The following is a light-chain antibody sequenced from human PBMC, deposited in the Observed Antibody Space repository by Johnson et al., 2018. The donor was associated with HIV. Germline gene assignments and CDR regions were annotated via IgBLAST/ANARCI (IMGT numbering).Light chain of an antibody. CDR3: GTWDSSLSVYV. CDR1: TSNIGNNY. V-gene: IGLV1-51*01. J-gene: IGLJ1*01. CDR2: DNN. Sequence: QSVLTQPPSVSAAPGQKVTISCSGSTSNIGNNYVSWYQHLPRTAPKLLIYDNNKRPSGISDRFSGSKSGTSVPLGITGLQPGDEADYYCGTWDSSLSVYVFGTGTKVTVL.